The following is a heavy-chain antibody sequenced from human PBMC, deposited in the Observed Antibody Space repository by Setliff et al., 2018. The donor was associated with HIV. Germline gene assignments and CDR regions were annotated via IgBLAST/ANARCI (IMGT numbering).Heavy chain of an antibody. V-gene: IGHV4-59*11. J-gene: IGHJ6*02. CDR2: FYYSGSP. CDR1: GGSIRSHY. D-gene: IGHD2-2*01. Sequence: PSETLSLTCTVSGGSIRSHYWNWIRQSPGKGLEWIAYFYYSGSPNYNPSLKSRVTMSVHSSKNQISLTLTSVTAADAAVYYCARGQSPAPRPDFSDGYYNYGMDVWGQGTTVTVSS. CDR3: ARGQSPAPRPDFSDGYYNYGMDV.